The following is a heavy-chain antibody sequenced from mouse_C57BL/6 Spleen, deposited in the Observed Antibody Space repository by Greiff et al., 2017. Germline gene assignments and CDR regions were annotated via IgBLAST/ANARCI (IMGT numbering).Heavy chain of an antibody. CDR2: IVPENGDT. CDR3: TTNYDYDEYFDV. Sequence: EVQLQQSGAELVRPGASVKLSCTASGFNIKDAYMHWVKQRPEQGLEWIGWIVPENGDTEYASKFQGKATITADTSSNTAYLQLSSLTSEDTAVYYCTTNYDYDEYFDVWGTGTTVTVSS. CDR1: GFNIKDAY. D-gene: IGHD2-4*01. V-gene: IGHV14-4*01. J-gene: IGHJ1*03.